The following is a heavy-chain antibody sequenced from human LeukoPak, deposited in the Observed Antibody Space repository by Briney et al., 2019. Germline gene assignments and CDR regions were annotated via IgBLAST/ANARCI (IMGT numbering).Heavy chain of an antibody. CDR2: INHSGST. V-gene: IGHV4-34*01. CDR1: GGSFSGYY. D-gene: IGHD6-6*01. CDR3: ARSGYSSSLRPHYYGMDV. Sequence: PSETLSLTCAVYGGSFSGYYWSWIRQPPVKGLEWIGEINHSGSTNYNPSLKSRVTISVDTSKNQFSLKLSSVTAADTAVYYCARSGYSSSLRPHYYGMDVWGQGTTVTVSS. J-gene: IGHJ6*02.